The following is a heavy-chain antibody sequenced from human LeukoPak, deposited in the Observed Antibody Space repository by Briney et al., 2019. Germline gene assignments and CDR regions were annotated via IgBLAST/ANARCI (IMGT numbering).Heavy chain of an antibody. CDR3: ARYEAYFDY. V-gene: IGHV4-59*01. Sequence: PSETPSLTCTVPGGSLSSYFWSWIRQPPGKGLGWIGYIYYSGSTNYNPSLKSRVTISVDTSKNQFSLKLSSVTAADTAVYYCARYEAYFDYWGQGTLVTVSS. CDR1: GGSLSSYF. CDR2: IYYSGST. J-gene: IGHJ4*02. D-gene: IGHD3-3*01.